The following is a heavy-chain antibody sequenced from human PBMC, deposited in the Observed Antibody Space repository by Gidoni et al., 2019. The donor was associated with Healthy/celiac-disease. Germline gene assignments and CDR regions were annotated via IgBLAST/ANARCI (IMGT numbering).Heavy chain of an antibody. CDR2: IYHSGST. D-gene: IGHD3-3*01. J-gene: IGHJ6*02. CDR3: ARDMGDLYYDFWSGSYGMDV. V-gene: IGHV4-4*02. CDR1: GGSISSRNW. Sequence: QVQLQESGPGLVKPSGTLSLTCAVSGGSISSRNWWSWVRQPPGKGLAWIGEIYHSGSTNYNPSLKSRVTISVDKSKNQFSLKLSSVTAADTAVYYCARDMGDLYYDFWSGSYGMDVWGQGTTVTVSS.